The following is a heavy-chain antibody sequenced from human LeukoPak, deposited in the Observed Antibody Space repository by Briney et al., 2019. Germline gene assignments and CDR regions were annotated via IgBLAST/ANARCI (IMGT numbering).Heavy chain of an antibody. CDR1: GYTFTSYG. D-gene: IGHD3-10*01. CDR2: ISAYNGNT. CDR3: ARDVGLPWFGELVNYYYGMDV. V-gene: IGHV1-18*04. Sequence: GASVKVSCKASGYTFTSYGISWVRQAPGQGLEWMGWISAYNGNTNYAQKLQGRVTMTTDTSTSTAYMELRSLRSDDTAVYYCARDVGLPWFGELVNYYYGMDVWGKGTTVTVSS. J-gene: IGHJ6*04.